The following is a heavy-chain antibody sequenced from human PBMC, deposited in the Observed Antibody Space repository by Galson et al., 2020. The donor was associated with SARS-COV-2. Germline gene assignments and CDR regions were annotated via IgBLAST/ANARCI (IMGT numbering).Heavy chain of an antibody. Sequence: SQTLSLTCAVYGGSFSGYSWTWIRQPPGKGLEWIGEINFGGNTNYSPSLRSRVTVSVDTSKNQFSLNLRSVTAADTALYYCARDRGREGGFDYWGQGTLVTVSS. V-gene: IGHV4-34*01. CDR1: GGSFSGYS. CDR3: ARDRGREGGFDY. J-gene: IGHJ4*02. D-gene: IGHD3-10*01. CDR2: INFGGNT.